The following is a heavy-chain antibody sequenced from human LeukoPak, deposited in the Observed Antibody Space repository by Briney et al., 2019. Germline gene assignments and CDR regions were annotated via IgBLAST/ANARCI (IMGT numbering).Heavy chain of an antibody. V-gene: IGHV2-5*01. D-gene: IGHD6-13*01. CDR2: IDWHDDK. CDR3: ALRYSSRCFDY. Sequence: SGPTLVNPTETLTLTCTLSWFSHSSSGAGVGWIRQPPGKALGWLSLIDWHDDKRYSPSMKSRLTITKETSKNQVVLTMTNMDPVDTATYYCALRYSSRCFDYWGQGTLVTVSS. CDR1: WFSHSSSGAG. J-gene: IGHJ4*02.